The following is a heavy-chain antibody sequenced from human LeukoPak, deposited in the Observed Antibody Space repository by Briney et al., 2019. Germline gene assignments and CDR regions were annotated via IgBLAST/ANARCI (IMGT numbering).Heavy chain of an antibody. CDR1: GGSISSSSYY. J-gene: IGHJ4*02. CDR2: IYYSGST. Sequence: SETLSLTCTVSGGSISSSSYYWGWIRQPPGKGLEWIGSIYYSGSTYYNPSLKSRVTISVDTSKNQFSLKLSSVTAADTAVYYCARRPVVPAALRDYWGQGTLVTVSS. V-gene: IGHV4-39*01. CDR3: ARRPVVPAALRDY. D-gene: IGHD2-2*01.